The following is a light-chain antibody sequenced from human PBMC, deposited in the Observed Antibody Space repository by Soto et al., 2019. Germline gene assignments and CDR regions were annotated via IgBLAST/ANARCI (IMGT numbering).Light chain of an antibody. CDR2: KAS. J-gene: IGKJ1*01. CDR1: QSISSW. Sequence: DIQMTQSPSTLSASVGDRVTITCRASQSISSWLAWYQQKPGKAPKLLIYKASTLKSGVPSRFSGSGSGTEFTFTISSLQPDDFATYYCQQYNSYWTFGQGTKVEIK. V-gene: IGKV1-5*03. CDR3: QQYNSYWT.